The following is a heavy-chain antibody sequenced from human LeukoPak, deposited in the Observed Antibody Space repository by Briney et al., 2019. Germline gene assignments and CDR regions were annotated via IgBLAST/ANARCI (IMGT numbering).Heavy chain of an antibody. CDR1: GGSISSYY. Sequence: SETLCLTCTVSGGSISSYYWSWIRQPPGKGLEWIGYIYYSGSTNYNPSLKSRVTISVDTSKNQFSLKLSSVTAADTAVYYCARDRHSSGWPNWFDPWGQGTLVTVSS. CDR3: ARDRHSSGWPNWFDP. D-gene: IGHD6-19*01. J-gene: IGHJ5*02. CDR2: IYYSGST. V-gene: IGHV4-59*01.